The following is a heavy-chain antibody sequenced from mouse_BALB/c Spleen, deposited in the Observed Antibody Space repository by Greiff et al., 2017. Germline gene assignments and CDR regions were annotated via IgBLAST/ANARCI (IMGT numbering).Heavy chain of an antibody. CDR3: ARSGNYDYAMDY. CDR1: GYTFSSYW. CDR2: ILPGSGST. Sequence: QVQLQQSGAELMKPGASVKISCKATGYTFSSYWIEWVKQRPGHGLEWIGEILPGSGSTNYNEKFKGKATFTADTSSNTAYMQLSSLTSEDSAVYYCARSGNYDYAMDYWGQGTSVTVSS. D-gene: IGHD2-1*01. V-gene: IGHV1-9*01. J-gene: IGHJ4*01.